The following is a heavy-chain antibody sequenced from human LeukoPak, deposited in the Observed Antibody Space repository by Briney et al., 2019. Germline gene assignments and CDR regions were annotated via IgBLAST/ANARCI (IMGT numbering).Heavy chain of an antibody. Sequence: PGGSLRLSCAASGFTFSSYAMSWVRQAPGKGLEWVSAISGSGGSTYYADSVKGRSTISRDNSKNTLYLQMNSLRAEDTAVYYCAKDRLSNIDFDYWGQGTLVTVSS. CDR2: ISGSGGST. D-gene: IGHD4-4*01. J-gene: IGHJ4*02. CDR3: AKDRLSNIDFDY. V-gene: IGHV3-23*01. CDR1: GFTFSSYA.